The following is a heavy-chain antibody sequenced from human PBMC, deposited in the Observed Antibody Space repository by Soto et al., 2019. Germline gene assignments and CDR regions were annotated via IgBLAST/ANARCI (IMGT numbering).Heavy chain of an antibody. Sequence: SETLSLTCAVYGGSFSGYYWSWIRQPPGKGLEWIGYIYYGGSTNYNPSLKSRVTISVDTSKNQFSLKLSSVTAADTAVYYCAIEYSSGHIHWGQGTLVTSPQ. CDR2: IYYGGST. J-gene: IGHJ4*02. CDR3: AIEYSSGHIH. CDR1: GGSFSGYY. V-gene: IGHV4-59*12. D-gene: IGHD6-19*01.